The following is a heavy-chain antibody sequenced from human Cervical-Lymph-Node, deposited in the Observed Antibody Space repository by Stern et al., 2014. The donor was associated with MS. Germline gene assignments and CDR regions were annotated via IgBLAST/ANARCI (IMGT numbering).Heavy chain of an antibody. CDR3: ARGSYGDYVFYY. CDR1: GYTFTSYA. J-gene: IGHJ4*02. V-gene: IGHV1-3*01. D-gene: IGHD4-17*01. Sequence: QMQLVQSGAEVKKPGASVKVSCKASGYTFTSYAMHWVRQAPGQRLEWMGWINAGNGNTKYSQKFQGRVTITRDTSASTAYMELSSLRSEDTAVYYCARGSYGDYVFYYWGQGTLVTVSS. CDR2: INAGNGNT.